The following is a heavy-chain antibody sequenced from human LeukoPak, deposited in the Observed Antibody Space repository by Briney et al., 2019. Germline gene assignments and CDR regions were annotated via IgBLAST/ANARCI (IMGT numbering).Heavy chain of an antibody. J-gene: IGHJ4*02. Sequence: SVKVSCKASGYTFTSYGISWVRQAPGQGLEWMGGIIPILGIANYAQKFQGRVTITADKSTSTAYMELSSLRSEDTAVYYCAGPEPSGRTTDDYRLWGQGTLVTVAS. CDR2: IIPILGIA. CDR3: AGPEPSGRTTDDYRL. D-gene: IGHD3-10*01. V-gene: IGHV1-69*10. CDR1: GYTFTSYG.